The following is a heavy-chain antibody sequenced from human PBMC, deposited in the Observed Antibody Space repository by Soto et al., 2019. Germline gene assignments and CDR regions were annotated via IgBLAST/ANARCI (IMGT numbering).Heavy chain of an antibody. J-gene: IGHJ5*02. D-gene: IGHD3-3*01. CDR1: GYTFTSYG. CDR3: ARVRRSTIFGVVANWFDP. Sequence: DSVQVSCKASGYTFTSYGISWVRQAPGQGLEWMGWISAYNGNTNYAQKLQGRVTMTTDTSTSTAYMELRSLRSDDTAVYYCARVRRSTIFGVVANWFDPWGQGNLVTVSS. V-gene: IGHV1-18*01. CDR2: ISAYNGNT.